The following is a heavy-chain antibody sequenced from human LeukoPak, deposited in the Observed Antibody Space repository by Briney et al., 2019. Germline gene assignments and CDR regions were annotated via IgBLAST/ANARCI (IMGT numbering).Heavy chain of an antibody. D-gene: IGHD5-12*01. CDR1: GYTFTGYY. V-gene: IGHV1-2*02. J-gene: IGHJ4*02. Sequence: GASVKVSCKASGYTFTGYYMHWVRQAPGQGLVWMGWINHNSGGTNYAQQFQRRVTMTRDTSISTAYMELSRLRSSDTAVYYCARVVSVKRLRYSGYDYVSVYWGQGTLVTVSS. CDR3: ARVVSVKRLRYSGYDYVSVY. CDR2: INHNSGGT.